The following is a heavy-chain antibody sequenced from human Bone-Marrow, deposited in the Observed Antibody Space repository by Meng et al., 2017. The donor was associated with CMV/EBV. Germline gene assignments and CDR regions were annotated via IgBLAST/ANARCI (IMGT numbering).Heavy chain of an antibody. Sequence: SETLSLTCTVSGGSVSSGSYYWSWIRQPPGKGLEWIGYIYYSGSTNYNPSLKSRVTISVDTSKNQFSLKLSSVTAADTAVYYCARVTGRRRLNYYYYGMDVWGQGTTVTVSS. CDR2: IYYSGST. CDR1: GGSVSSGSYY. V-gene: IGHV4-61*01. D-gene: IGHD6-25*01. J-gene: IGHJ6*02. CDR3: ARVTGRRRLNYYYYGMDV.